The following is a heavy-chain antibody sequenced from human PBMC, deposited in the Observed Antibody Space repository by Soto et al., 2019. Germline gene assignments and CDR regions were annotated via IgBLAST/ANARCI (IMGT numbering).Heavy chain of an antibody. CDR3: ARESRFLEWLSLNWFDP. D-gene: IGHD3-3*01. CDR2: ITHTGEQT. V-gene: IGHV3-23*01. Sequence: PGGSLRLSCASSGFMFSTFAMSWVRQAPGKGLEWVSTITHTGEQTFYADSVKGRFTISRDNAKNSLYLQMNSLRDEDTAVYYCARESRFLEWLSLNWFDPWGQGTLVTVSS. CDR1: GFMFSTFA. J-gene: IGHJ5*02.